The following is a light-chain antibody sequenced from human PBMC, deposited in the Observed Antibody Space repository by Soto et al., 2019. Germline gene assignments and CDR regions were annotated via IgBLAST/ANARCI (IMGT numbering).Light chain of an antibody. V-gene: IGKV3D-15*01. CDR2: GAS. CDR3: QQYDNLPFT. CDR1: QSISTY. Sequence: EIVMTPSPATLSVSPGERATLSCRASQSISTYLAWYQHKPGQAPRLLIFGASIRVKGIPDRFIGSGSGTDFTLTISRLEPEDIATYYCQQYDNLPFTFGQGTRLEIK. J-gene: IGKJ5*01.